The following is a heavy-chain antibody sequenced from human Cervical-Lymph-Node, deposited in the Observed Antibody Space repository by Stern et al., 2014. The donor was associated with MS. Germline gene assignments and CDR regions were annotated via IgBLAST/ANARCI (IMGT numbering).Heavy chain of an antibody. V-gene: IGHV3-23*04. J-gene: IGHJ4*02. CDR3: AKSPVTSLSDY. CDR2: IRGSGGST. Sequence: EVQLVESGGGLVQPGGSLRLSCAASGFTFSSSAMSWVRQAPGKGLEWVSAIRGSGGSTYYAASVKGRVTISRDNSKKTLDLQMNTLRAEDTAVYYCAKSPVTSLSDYWGQGTLVTVSS. D-gene: IGHD4-17*01. CDR1: GFTFSSSA.